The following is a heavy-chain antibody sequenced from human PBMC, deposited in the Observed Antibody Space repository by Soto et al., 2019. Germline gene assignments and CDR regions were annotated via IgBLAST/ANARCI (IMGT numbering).Heavy chain of an antibody. CDR2: ISAYNGNT. CDR3: ATHGSSIAALRRRNYFDY. Sequence: QVQLVQSGAEVKKPGASVKVSCKASGYTFTSYGTSWVRQAPGQGLEWMGWISAYNGNTNYAQKLQGRVTMTTDTATSTAYMELRSLRSDDTAVYYCATHGSSIAALRRRNYFDYWGQGTLVTVSS. CDR1: GYTFTSYG. V-gene: IGHV1-18*01. D-gene: IGHD6-6*01. J-gene: IGHJ4*02.